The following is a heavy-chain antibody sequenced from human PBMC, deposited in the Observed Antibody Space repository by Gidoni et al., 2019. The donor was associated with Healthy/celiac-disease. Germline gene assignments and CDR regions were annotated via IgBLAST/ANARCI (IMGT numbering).Heavy chain of an antibody. CDR2: IKSKTDGGTT. CDR3: TTSPYYYDSSGDY. D-gene: IGHD3-22*01. Sequence: EVQLVESGGGLVNPGGSLILSCAASGFTFRNACMSWVRQAPGKGLEWVGRIKSKTDGGTTDYAAPVKGRFTISRDDSKNTLYLQMNSLKTEDTAVYYCTTSPYYYDSSGDYWGQGTLVTVSS. V-gene: IGHV3-15*01. CDR1: GFTFRNAC. J-gene: IGHJ4*02.